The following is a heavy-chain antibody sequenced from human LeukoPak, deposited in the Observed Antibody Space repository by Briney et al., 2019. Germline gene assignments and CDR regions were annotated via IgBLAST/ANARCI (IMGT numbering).Heavy chain of an antibody. Sequence: GGSLRLSCAASGFTFSGYSMNWVREAPGKGLEWVSYISSTSGTIYYADSVKGRFTISRDNSKNTLYLQMNSLRAEDTAVYYCAKGDSSGYSYYFDYWGQGTLVTVSS. CDR2: ISSTSGTI. CDR1: GFTFSGYS. J-gene: IGHJ4*02. V-gene: IGHV3-48*01. D-gene: IGHD3-22*01. CDR3: AKGDSSGYSYYFDY.